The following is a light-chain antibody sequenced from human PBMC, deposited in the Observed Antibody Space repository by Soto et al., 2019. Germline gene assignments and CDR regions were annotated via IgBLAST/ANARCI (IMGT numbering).Light chain of an antibody. CDR1: QSVSSSY. CDR2: GAS. CDR3: QQYGSSPPMLT. J-gene: IGKJ4*01. Sequence: EIVLTQYPGTLSLSPGERATLSCRASQSVSSSYLAWYQQKPGQAPRRLIYGASSRATGIPDRFSGSGSGTDFTLTISRLEPEDFAVYYCQQYGSSPPMLTFGGGIKVDIK. V-gene: IGKV3-20*01.